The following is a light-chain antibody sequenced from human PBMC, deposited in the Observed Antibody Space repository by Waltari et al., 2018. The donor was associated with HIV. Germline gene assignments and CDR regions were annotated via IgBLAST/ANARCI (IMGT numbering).Light chain of an antibody. CDR2: HAS. CDR3: QQTNIFPRT. V-gene: IGKV1-39*01. J-gene: IGKJ1*01. Sequence: DIQMTQSPSSLSAYVGDRVTITCRASQSINTNFHWYQQKPGKAPYLVMYHASTLQSGVPSRFSGSGSGTDFTLTISSLRPEDFATYYCQQTNIFPRTFGPGTKVE. CDR1: QSINTN.